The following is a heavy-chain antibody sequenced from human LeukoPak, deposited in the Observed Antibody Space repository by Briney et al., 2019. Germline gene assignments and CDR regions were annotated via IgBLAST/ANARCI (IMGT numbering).Heavy chain of an antibody. CDR1: GFTFSSYA. CDR2: ITGSGGTT. Sequence: PGGSLRLSCAASGFTFSSYAMSWVRQAPGKGLEWVSAITGSGGTTYYADSVKGRFTISRDNSKDTLYLQMNSLRAEDTAVYYCAKPTHGPGSLTPFDPWGQGTLVTVSS. CDR3: AKPTHGPGSLTPFDP. J-gene: IGHJ5*02. V-gene: IGHV3-23*01. D-gene: IGHD3-10*01.